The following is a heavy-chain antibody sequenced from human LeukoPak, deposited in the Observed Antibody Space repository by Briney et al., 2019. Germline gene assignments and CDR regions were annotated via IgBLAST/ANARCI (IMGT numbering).Heavy chain of an antibody. CDR3: ASTIYYYDSSGYQPFDY. CDR1: GYTFTSYY. Sequence: SVKVSCKASGYTFTSYYMHWVRQAPGQGLEWVGGIVPTFDTAKYAQKFQGRVTITADESTTTAYMELSSLTSEDTAMYYCASTIYYYDSSGYQPFDYWGQGTLVTVSS. V-gene: IGHV1-69*13. CDR2: IVPTFDTA. J-gene: IGHJ4*02. D-gene: IGHD3-22*01.